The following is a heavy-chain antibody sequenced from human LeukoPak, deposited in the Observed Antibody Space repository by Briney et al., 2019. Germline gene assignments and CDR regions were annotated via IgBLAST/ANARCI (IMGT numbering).Heavy chain of an antibody. CDR2: IYYSGST. V-gene: IGHV4-59*08. CDR3: ARVAAAAGASTTKLDY. CDR1: GGSISSYY. J-gene: IGHJ4*02. Sequence: PSETLSLTCTVSGGSISSYYWSWIRQPPGKGLEWIGYIYYSGSTNYNPSLKSRVTISVDTSKNQFSLKLSSVTAADTAVYYCARVAAAAGASTTKLDYWGQGTLVTVSS. D-gene: IGHD6-13*01.